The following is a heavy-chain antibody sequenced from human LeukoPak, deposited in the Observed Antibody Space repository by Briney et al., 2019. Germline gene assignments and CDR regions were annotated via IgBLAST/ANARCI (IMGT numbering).Heavy chain of an antibody. CDR1: GFTFSSYG. J-gene: IGHJ4*02. V-gene: IGHV3-33*01. Sequence: GTSLRLSCAASGFTFSSYGMHWVRQAPGKGLEWVAVIWYDGSNYYYADSVKGRFTISRDNSKNTVYLQMNSLRAEDTAVYYCGRKCSSSWYIDYWGQGTLVTVSS. CDR2: IWYDGSNY. D-gene: IGHD6-13*01. CDR3: GRKCSSSWYIDY.